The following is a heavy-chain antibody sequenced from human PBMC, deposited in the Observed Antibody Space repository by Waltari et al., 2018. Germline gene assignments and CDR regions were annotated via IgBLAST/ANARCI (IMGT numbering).Heavy chain of an antibody. CDR2: INPNSGGT. CDR3: ARAAIGIQLWLESGRNTYFDL. J-gene: IGHJ2*01. D-gene: IGHD5-18*01. Sequence: QVQLVQSGAEVKKPGASVKVSCKASGYTFTGYYMHWVRQAPGQGLEWMGWINPNSGGTNYAQKFQGRVTMTRDTSISPAYMELSMRRSDDTAVYDRARAAIGIQLWLESGRNTYFDLWGRGTLVTVSS. V-gene: IGHV1-2*02. CDR1: GYTFTGYY.